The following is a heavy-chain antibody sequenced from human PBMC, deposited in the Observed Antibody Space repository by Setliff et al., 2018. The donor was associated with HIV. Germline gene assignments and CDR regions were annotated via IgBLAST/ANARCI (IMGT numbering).Heavy chain of an antibody. D-gene: IGHD3-22*01. CDR1: GGSISSGGSY. Sequence: PSETLSLTCTVSGGSISSGGSYWSWIRQHPGKGLEWIGYINYSGSTYYNPSLKSRVTFSVDTSKNQFSLKLSSVTAADTAVYYCARSLVPSGYYYGRHAFDIWGQGTKVTVSS. CDR2: INYSGST. CDR3: ARSLVPSGYYYGRHAFDI. J-gene: IGHJ3*02. V-gene: IGHV4-31*03.